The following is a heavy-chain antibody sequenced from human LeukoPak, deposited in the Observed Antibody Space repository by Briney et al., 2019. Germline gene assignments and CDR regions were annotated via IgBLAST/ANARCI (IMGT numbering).Heavy chain of an antibody. CDR2: FDPEGVET. CDR1: GYTLTDLS. J-gene: IGHJ4*02. V-gene: IGHV1-24*01. CDR3: ATVLTLSGNYVVDF. Sequence: ASVKVSCKVSGYTLTDLSLHWVRQAPGKGLEWMGGFDPEGVETLYAQNFQGRVTLTEDTSTDTAYMELSSLRSEDTAVYYCATVLTLSGNYVVDFWGQGTLVTVSS. D-gene: IGHD1-26*01.